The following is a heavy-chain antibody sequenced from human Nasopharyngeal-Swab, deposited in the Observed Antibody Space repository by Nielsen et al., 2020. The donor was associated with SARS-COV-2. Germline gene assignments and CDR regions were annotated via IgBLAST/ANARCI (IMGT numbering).Heavy chain of an antibody. CDR3: ARGGRTFDWFTTH. CDR2: INPSGGST. Sequence: ASVKVSCKASGYTFTSYYMNWVRQAPGQGLEWMEIINPSGGSTSYAQKFQGRVTMTRDTSTSTVYMELSSLRSEDTAVYYCARGGRTFDWFTTHWGQGTLVTVSS. V-gene: IGHV1-46*01. CDR1: GYTFTSYY. D-gene: IGHD3-9*01. J-gene: IGHJ4*02.